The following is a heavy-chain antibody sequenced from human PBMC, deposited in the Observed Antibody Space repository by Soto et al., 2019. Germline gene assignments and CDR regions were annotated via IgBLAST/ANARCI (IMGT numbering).Heavy chain of an antibody. CDR3: AIYDSSGSRGFQH. D-gene: IGHD3-22*01. CDR1: GGSISSGVYY. J-gene: IGHJ1*01. Sequence: QVQLQESGPGLVKPSQTLSLTCTVSGGSISSGVYYWSWIRQHPGKGLEWIGYIFYSGSTYYNPSLNSRGTISVATSKRQFSLKLSSVTAADTAVYYCAIYDSSGSRGFQHWGQGTLVTVSS. CDR2: IFYSGST. V-gene: IGHV4-31*03.